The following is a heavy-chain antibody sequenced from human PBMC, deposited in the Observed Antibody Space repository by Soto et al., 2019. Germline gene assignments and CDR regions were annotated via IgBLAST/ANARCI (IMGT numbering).Heavy chain of an antibody. V-gene: IGHV3-23*01. CDR2: ISGSGGST. CDR1: GFTFSSYA. D-gene: IGHD1-26*01. CDR3: AAISREYYYYGMDV. J-gene: IGHJ6*02. Sequence: EVQLLESGGGLVQPGGSLRLSCAASGFTFSSYAMSWVRQAPGKGLEWVSAISGSGGSTYYADSVKGRFTISRDNSKNTLYLQMNSLRAEDTVVYYCAAISREYYYYGMDVGGQGTTVTVSS.